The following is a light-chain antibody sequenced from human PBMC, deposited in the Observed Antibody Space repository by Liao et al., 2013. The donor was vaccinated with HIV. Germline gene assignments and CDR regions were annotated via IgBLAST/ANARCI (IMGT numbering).Light chain of an antibody. Sequence: SYELTQPPSVSVAPGKTARITCGGNNIGDKSVHWYQKRPGRAPMVVIYNDGDRPSGIPERFSGSNSGNTATLTISRVEAGDEADYYCQVWDSSSDHPEVFGGGTKLTVL. J-gene: IGLJ3*02. CDR1: NIGDKS. CDR3: QVWDSSSDHPEV. CDR2: NDG. V-gene: IGLV3-21*01.